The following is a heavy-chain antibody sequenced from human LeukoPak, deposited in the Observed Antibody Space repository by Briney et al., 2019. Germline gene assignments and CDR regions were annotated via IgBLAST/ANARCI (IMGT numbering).Heavy chain of an antibody. CDR3: ARQKGRGPCSGTSCSIWFDT. CDR1: GYTFTSYW. J-gene: IGHJ5*02. V-gene: IGHV5-51*01. D-gene: IGHD2-2*01. Sequence: GESLKISCKGSGYTFTSYWLGWVRQMPGKGLEWMGIIYPGDSDTKYSPSFQGQVTISADKSISSAYLQWSSLKASDTAMYYCARQKGRGPCSGTSCSIWFDTWGQGTLVTVSS. CDR2: IYPGDSDT.